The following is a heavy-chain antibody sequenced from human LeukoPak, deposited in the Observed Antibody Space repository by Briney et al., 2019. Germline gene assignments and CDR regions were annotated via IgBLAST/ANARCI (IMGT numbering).Heavy chain of an antibody. J-gene: IGHJ4*02. D-gene: IGHD5-12*01. CDR1: GFTLSSYW. CDR2: IKEDGSEK. Sequence: PGGSLRLSCAASGFTLSSYWMSWVRQAPGKGLEWVANIKEDGSEKYYVDSVKGRFTIYRDNAKNSLYLQMNSLRGEDTAVYYCARVKLTVATNYFDYWGQGTLVTVSS. V-gene: IGHV3-7*01. CDR3: ARVKLTVATNYFDY.